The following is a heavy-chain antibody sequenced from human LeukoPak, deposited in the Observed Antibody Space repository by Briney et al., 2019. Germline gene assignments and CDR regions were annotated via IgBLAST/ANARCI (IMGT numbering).Heavy chain of an antibody. CDR2: IRYDGSNK. D-gene: IGHD6-13*01. CDR3: ARAVTSSSSWYKWVNWFDP. J-gene: IGHJ5*02. CDR1: GFTFSSYG. Sequence: GGSLRLSCAASGFTFSSYGMHWVRQAPGKGLEWVAFIRYDGSNKYYADSVKGRFTISRDNSKNTLYLQMNSLRAEDTAVYYCARAVTSSSSWYKWVNWFDPWGQGTLVTVSS. V-gene: IGHV3-30*02.